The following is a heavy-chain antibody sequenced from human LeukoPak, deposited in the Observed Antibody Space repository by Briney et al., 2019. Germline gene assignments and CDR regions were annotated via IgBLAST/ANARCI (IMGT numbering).Heavy chain of an antibody. CDR2: IYHSGST. CDR3: ARGSGYYSTYYYYYYMDV. Sequence: SETLSLTCTVSGGSISSSSYYWGWIRQPPGKGLEWIGSIYHSGSTYYNPSLKSRVTISVDRSKNQFSLKLSSVTAADTAVYYCARGSGYYSTYYYYYYMDVWGKGTTVTVSS. CDR1: GGSISSSSYY. D-gene: IGHD3-22*01. J-gene: IGHJ6*03. V-gene: IGHV4-39*07.